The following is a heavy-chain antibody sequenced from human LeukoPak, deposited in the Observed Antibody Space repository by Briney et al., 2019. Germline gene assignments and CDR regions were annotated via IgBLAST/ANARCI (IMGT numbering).Heavy chain of an antibody. Sequence: ASETLSLTCTVSGGSISSGSYYWSWIRQPAGKGLEWIGRIYTSGSTNYSPSLKSRVTISVDTSKNQFSLKLNSVTAADTAVYYCARDRGIAAAGNFDLWGRGTLVTVSS. CDR3: ARDRGIAAAGNFDL. V-gene: IGHV4-61*02. J-gene: IGHJ2*01. CDR1: GGSISSGSYY. D-gene: IGHD6-13*01. CDR2: IYTSGST.